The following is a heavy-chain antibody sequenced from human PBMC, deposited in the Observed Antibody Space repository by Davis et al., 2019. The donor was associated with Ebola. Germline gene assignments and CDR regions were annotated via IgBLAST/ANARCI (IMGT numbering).Heavy chain of an antibody. CDR2: ISAYNGHT. J-gene: IGHJ4*02. Sequence: ASVKVSCKTSGYTFNTYGVTWVRQAPGQGLEWMAWISAYNGHTNYAQKFQGRLTLTTDTSTSTVYMELRSLTSDDTAEYYCARGRNGGWDFDYWGQGTRVTVSS. CDR1: GYTFNTYG. CDR3: ARGRNGGWDFDY. V-gene: IGHV1-18*01. D-gene: IGHD6-19*01.